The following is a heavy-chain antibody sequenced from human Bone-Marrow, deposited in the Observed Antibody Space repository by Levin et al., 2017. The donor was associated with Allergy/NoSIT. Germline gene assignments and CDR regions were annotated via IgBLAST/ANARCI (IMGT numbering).Heavy chain of an antibody. CDR2: ISYDGSNK. J-gene: IGHJ6*02. CDR1: GFAFSSYG. D-gene: IGHD3-3*01. V-gene: IGHV3-30*18. CDR3: AKDIITIFGVIMNYYGMDV. Sequence: GGSLRLSCAASGFAFSSYGMHWVRQAPGKGLEWVAVISYDGSNKFYADSVQGRFTITRDNSKSTLYLQMNSLRAEDTAIYYCAKDIITIFGVIMNYYGMDVWGQGTTVTVSS.